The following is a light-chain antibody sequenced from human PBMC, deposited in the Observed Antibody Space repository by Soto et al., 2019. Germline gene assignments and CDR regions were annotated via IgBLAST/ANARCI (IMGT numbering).Light chain of an antibody. CDR1: QGICSY. V-gene: IGKV1-8*01. Sequence: AIRMTQSPSSLSASTGDRVTITCRASQGICSYLAWYQQKPVEAPKLLIYAASTLQSGVPSRFSGSESATNFTLTIGCLQAEDFATYYSQQYYSYPRTFGQGTKVEIK. CDR3: QQYYSYPRT. CDR2: AAS. J-gene: IGKJ1*01.